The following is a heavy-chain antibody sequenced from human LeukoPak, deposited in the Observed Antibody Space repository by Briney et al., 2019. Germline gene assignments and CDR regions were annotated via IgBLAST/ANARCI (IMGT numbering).Heavy chain of an antibody. J-gene: IGHJ5*02. V-gene: IGHV3-11*01. CDR3: ARDNSVGDVAWWFDP. D-gene: IGHD1-26*01. Sequence: GGSLRLSCAASGFTFSDYYMSWIRQAPGKGLEWVSYISSSGSTIYYADSVKGRFTISRDNAKNSLYLQMNSLRAKDTAVYYCARDNSVGDVAWWFDPWGQGTLVTVSS. CDR1: GFTFSDYY. CDR2: ISSSGSTI.